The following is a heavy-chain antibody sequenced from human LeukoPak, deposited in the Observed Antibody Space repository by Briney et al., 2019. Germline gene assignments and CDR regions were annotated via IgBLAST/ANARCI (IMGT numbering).Heavy chain of an antibody. Sequence: GGSLRLSCSASGFTFSSYAMHWVRQAPGKGLEYVSAISSNGGSTYYADSVKGRFTIPRDSSKNTLYLQMSSLRAEDTAVYYCVKDPPPPNYDFWSRAWFDPWGQGTLVTVSS. V-gene: IGHV3-64D*09. D-gene: IGHD3-3*01. CDR2: ISSNGGST. J-gene: IGHJ5*02. CDR3: VKDPPPPNYDFWSRAWFDP. CDR1: GFTFSSYA.